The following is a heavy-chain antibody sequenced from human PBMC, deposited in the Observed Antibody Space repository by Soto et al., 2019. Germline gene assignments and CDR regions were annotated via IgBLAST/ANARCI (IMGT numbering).Heavy chain of an antibody. D-gene: IGHD2-15*01. Sequence: QITLKESGPTLVKPTQTLTLTCTFSGFSLSTSGVGVGWIRQPPGKALEWLALIYWNDDKRYSPSLKSRLTIANATSKEQVVLTMTNMDPGGTATYCGAHSMGLSGYCSGGGCSLDCLVQGSLVTVSS. J-gene: IGHJ4*02. CDR1: GFSLSTSGVG. CDR3: AHSMGLSGYCSGGGCSLDC. CDR2: IYWNDDK. V-gene: IGHV2-5*01.